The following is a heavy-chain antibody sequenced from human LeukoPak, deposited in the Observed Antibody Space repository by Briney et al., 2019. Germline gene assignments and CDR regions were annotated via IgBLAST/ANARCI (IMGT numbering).Heavy chain of an antibody. D-gene: IGHD3-10*01. CDR1: GFNFANHA. V-gene: IGHV3-48*02. CDR3: VRGALTWFGELFGY. CDR2: ISKSSGTI. Sequence: GGSLRLSCAASGFNFANHAMSWVRQTPGKGLEWVSYISKSSGTIYHADSVRGRFTISRDNANNSLFLQMSRLRDEDTAVYYCVRGALTWFGELFGYWGQGILVTVSS. J-gene: IGHJ4*02.